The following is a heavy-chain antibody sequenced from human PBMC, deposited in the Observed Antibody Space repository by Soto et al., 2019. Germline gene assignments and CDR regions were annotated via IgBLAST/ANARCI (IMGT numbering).Heavy chain of an antibody. Sequence: QLVELGGGLVQPGGSLRLSCVASGFSFSNHHMNWIRQAPGKGLEWVSYISISSDYKHYADSVRGRFTVSRDNARNSRYLQMNSLRDEDTAVYYCARDIWEYGSNWFDPWGQGTLVTVSS. CDR2: ISISSDYK. CDR3: ARDIWEYGSNWFDP. J-gene: IGHJ5*02. D-gene: IGHD3-10*01. CDR1: GFSFSNHH. V-gene: IGHV3-48*02.